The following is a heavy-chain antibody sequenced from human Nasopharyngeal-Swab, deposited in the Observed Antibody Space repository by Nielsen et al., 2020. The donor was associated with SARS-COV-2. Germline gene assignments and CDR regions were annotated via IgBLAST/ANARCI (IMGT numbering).Heavy chain of an antibody. D-gene: IGHD3-22*01. CDR2: ISYDGSNK. J-gene: IGHJ4*02. CDR1: GFTFSSYG. V-gene: IGHV3-30*18. Sequence: GGSLRLSYAASGFTFSSYGMHWVRQAPGKGLEWVAVISYDGSNKYYADSVKGRFTISRDNSKNTLYLQMNSLRAEDTAVYYCAKDRYDSSYVDYWGQGTLVTVSS. CDR3: AKDRYDSSYVDY.